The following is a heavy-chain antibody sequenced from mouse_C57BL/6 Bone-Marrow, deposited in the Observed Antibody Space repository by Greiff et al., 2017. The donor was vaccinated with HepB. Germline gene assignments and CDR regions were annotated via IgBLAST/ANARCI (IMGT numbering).Heavy chain of an antibody. CDR3: ARDGGLRRGAWFAY. CDR2: IDPSDSET. Sequence: QVQLQQPVAELVRPGSSVKLSCKASGYTFTSYWMHWVKQRPIQGLEWIGNIDPSDSETHYNQKFKDKATLTVDKSSSTAYMQLSSLTSEDSAVYYCARDGGLRRGAWFAYWGQGTLVTVSA. D-gene: IGHD2-4*01. V-gene: IGHV1-52*01. J-gene: IGHJ3*01. CDR1: GYTFTSYW.